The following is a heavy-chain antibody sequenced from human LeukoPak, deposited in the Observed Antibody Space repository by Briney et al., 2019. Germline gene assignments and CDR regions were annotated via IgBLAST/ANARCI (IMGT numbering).Heavy chain of an antibody. CDR1: GFTFSSSA. J-gene: IGHJ4*02. D-gene: IGHD3-22*01. Sequence: GGSLRLSCIASGFTFSSSAMSWVRQAPGKGLEWVSYISSSSSTIYYADSVKGRVTISRDNAKNSLYLQMNSLRAEDTAVYYCAREENYYDSSGLVDWGQGTLVTVSS. CDR2: ISSSSSTI. CDR3: AREENYYDSSGLVD. V-gene: IGHV3-48*01.